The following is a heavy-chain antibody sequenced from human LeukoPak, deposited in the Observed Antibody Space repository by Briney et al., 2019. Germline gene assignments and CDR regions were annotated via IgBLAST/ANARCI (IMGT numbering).Heavy chain of an antibody. D-gene: IGHD4-23*01. V-gene: IGHV3-23*01. CDR2: SSGSGGNT. J-gene: IGHJ4*02. CDR3: ARESTVVAQFDY. Sequence: GGSLRLSCAASGFTFSSYAMSWVRQAPGKGLEWVSASSGSGGNTYYADSVKGRFTISRDNPRNTLYLLVDSLRAEDTALYYCARESTVVAQFDYWGQGTLVTVSS. CDR1: GFTFSSYA.